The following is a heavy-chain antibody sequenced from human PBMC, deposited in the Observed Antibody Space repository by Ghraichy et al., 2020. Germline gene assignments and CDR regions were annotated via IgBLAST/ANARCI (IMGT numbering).Heavy chain of an antibody. CDR2: IYTSGST. V-gene: IGHV4-4*07. CDR3: SRAGIAAAGFYWYFDL. CDR1: GRSISSYY. D-gene: IGHD6-13*01. Sequence: SETLSLTCTVSGRSISSYYWSWIRQPAGKGLEWNGRIYTSGSTNYNPSLKSRVTMSVDTSKNQFSLKLSSVTGADTVVYYCSRAGIAAAGFYWYFDLCGRGSLITLSS. J-gene: IGHJ2*01.